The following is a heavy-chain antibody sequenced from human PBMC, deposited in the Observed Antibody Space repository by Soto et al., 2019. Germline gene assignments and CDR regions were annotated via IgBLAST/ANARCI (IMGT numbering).Heavy chain of an antibody. CDR2: INPNSGGT. Sequence: SVKVSCKASGYTFTDYYVHWVRQAPGQGLEWMGWINPNSGGTKSAQKFQGRVTMTRDTSISTAYMELSRLRSDDTAVYYCARRKGDYYDSSGYHYYFDYWGQGTLVTVSS. CDR3: ARRKGDYYDSSGYHYYFDY. J-gene: IGHJ4*02. V-gene: IGHV1-2*02. CDR1: GYTFTDYY. D-gene: IGHD3-22*01.